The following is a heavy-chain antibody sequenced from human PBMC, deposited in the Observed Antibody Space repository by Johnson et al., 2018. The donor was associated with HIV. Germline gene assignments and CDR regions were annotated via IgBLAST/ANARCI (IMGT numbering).Heavy chain of an antibody. Sequence: QVQLVESGGGVVRPGRSLRLSCAASGFTFSNYPMHWVRQAPGKGLEWVAVISYDGSNKYYADSVKGRFTISRDNAKNSLYLQMNSLRAEDTAVYYCAGVWSGSYYSNAFDIWGQGTMVTVSS. D-gene: IGHD1-26*01. CDR1: GFTFSNYP. V-gene: IGHV3-30*04. J-gene: IGHJ3*02. CDR3: AGVWSGSYYSNAFDI. CDR2: ISYDGSNK.